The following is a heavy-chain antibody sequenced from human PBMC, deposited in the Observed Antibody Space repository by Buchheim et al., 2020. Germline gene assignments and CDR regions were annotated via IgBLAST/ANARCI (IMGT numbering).Heavy chain of an antibody. D-gene: IGHD1-1*01. V-gene: IGHV3-30*04. Sequence: VQLVESGGGVVQPGRSLGLSCAASGFTFSSYAMHWVRQAPGKGLEWVAVISYDGSNKYYADSVKGRFTISRDNSKNTLYLQMNSLRAEDTAVYYCARDKERYYYYYGMDVWGQGTT. CDR1: GFTFSSYA. J-gene: IGHJ6*02. CDR3: ARDKERYYYYYGMDV. CDR2: ISYDGSNK.